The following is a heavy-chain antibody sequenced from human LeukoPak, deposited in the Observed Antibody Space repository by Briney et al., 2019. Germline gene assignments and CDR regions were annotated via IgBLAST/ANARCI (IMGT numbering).Heavy chain of an antibody. CDR1: GGTFSSYA. Sequence: SVKVSCKASGGTFSSYAISWVRQAPGQGLEWMGRIIPIFGTANYAQKFQGRVTVTTDESTSTAYMELSSLRSEDTAVYYCAASTSYGTFDYWGQGTLVTVSS. CDR3: AASTSYGTFDY. J-gene: IGHJ4*02. V-gene: IGHV1-69*05. CDR2: IIPIFGTA. D-gene: IGHD2-2*01.